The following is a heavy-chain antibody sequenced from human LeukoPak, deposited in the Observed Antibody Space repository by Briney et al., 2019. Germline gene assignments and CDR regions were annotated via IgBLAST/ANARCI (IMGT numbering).Heavy chain of an antibody. J-gene: IGHJ6*03. V-gene: IGHV3-43*02. CDR3: AKERWDGYSSSWLPYYYYYSMDV. CDR1: GFTFDDYA. D-gene: IGHD6-13*01. Sequence: GGSLRLSCAASGFTFDDYAMHWVRQAPVKGLEWVSLISWDGGSTYYADSVKGRFNIATDNSKNSMYPQMNSLRTEDTDLYSCAKERWDGYSSSWLPYYYYYSMDVWGKGTTVTVSS. CDR2: ISWDGGST.